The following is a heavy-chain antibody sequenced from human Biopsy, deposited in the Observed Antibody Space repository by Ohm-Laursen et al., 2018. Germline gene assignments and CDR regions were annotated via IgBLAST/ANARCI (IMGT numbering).Heavy chain of an antibody. D-gene: IGHD3-10*01. J-gene: IGHJ4*02. CDR2: ISASGNHI. Sequence: GSLRLSCSAPGFTFSGFSMNWVRQAPGKGLEWVSSISASGNHIYYTDSVKGRFTVSRDNGKNSVFLQMNSLRAEDTAVYYCTRAEAGSGSLLYFDYWGQGTRVTVSS. CDR1: GFTFSGFS. CDR3: TRAEAGSGSLLYFDY. V-gene: IGHV3-21*01.